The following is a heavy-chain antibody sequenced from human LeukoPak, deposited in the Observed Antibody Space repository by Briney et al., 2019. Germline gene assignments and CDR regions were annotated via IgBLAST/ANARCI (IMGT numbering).Heavy chain of an antibody. Sequence: SETLSLTCTVSGGSISSYYWSWIRQPAGKGLEWIGRIYTSGSTNYNPSLKSRVTMSVDTSKNQFSLKLSSVTAADTAVYYCARELEIVATVRGNWFDPWGQGTLVTVSS. D-gene: IGHD5-12*01. V-gene: IGHV4-4*07. CDR1: GGSISSYY. CDR2: IYTSGST. J-gene: IGHJ5*02. CDR3: ARELEIVATVRGNWFDP.